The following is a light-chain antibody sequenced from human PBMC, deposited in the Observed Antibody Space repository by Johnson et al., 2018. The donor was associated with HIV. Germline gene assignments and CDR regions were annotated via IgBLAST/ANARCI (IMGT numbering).Light chain of an antibody. V-gene: IGLV1-51*02. CDR2: ENN. J-gene: IGLJ1*01. CDR1: SSNIGNNY. CDR3: GTWDNILNTGAV. Sequence: QSVLTQPPSVSAAPGQRVTISCSGSSSNIGNNYVSWYQQLPGTAPKLLIYENNKRPSGIPDRFSGSKSGTSATLGITGLQTGDEADYYCGTWDNILNTGAVVGPGTKVTVL.